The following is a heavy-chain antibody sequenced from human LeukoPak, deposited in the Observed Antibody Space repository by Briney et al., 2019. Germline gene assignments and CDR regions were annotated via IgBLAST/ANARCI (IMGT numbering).Heavy chain of an antibody. D-gene: IGHD6-19*01. CDR2: IKHDGSEK. CDR3: ARGGALAGRGKY. V-gene: IGHV3-7*01. J-gene: IGHJ4*02. CDR1: GFTFSTYW. Sequence: GGSLRLSCAASGFTFSTYWMTWIRQAPGKGPEWVANIKHDGSEKYYVASVKGRFTISRDNAKNSLCLQMNSLRAEDTAVYYCARGGALAGRGKYWGQGTLATVSS.